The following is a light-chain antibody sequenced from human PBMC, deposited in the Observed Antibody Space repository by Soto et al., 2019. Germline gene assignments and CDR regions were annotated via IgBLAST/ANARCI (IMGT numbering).Light chain of an antibody. J-gene: IGLJ3*02. CDR3: SSYAGSDTWV. V-gene: IGLV2-8*01. Sequence: QSALTQPPSASGSPGQSVTISCTGTSSDVGAYNYVSWYQQHPGKAPKLMIYEVNKRPSGVPDHFSGSKSGNTASLTVSGLQAEDEADYYCSSYAGSDTWVFGGGTKVTVL. CDR1: SSDVGAYNY. CDR2: EVN.